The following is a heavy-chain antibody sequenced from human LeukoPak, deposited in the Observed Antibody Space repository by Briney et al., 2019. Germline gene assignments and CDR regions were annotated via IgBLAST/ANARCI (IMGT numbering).Heavy chain of an antibody. CDR3: SRGVIVGAAYFDY. CDR2: IKSKTYGCTT. Sequence: PGGSLRLSCTTSGFTFGDHGVSWFRQAPGKGPEWISFIKSKTYGCTTEYAASVKGKFTISRDDSTGIAYLQMDSLKPEDTAVYYCSRGVIVGAAYFDYWGQGTLDTVSS. V-gene: IGHV3-49*03. J-gene: IGHJ4*02. CDR1: GFTFGDHG. D-gene: IGHD1-26*01.